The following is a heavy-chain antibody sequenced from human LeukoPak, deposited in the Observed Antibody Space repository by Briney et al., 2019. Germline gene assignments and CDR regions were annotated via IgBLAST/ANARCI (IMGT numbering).Heavy chain of an antibody. J-gene: IGHJ4*02. CDR1: GFTFSDYY. CDR2: ISSSGSTI. V-gene: IGHV3-11*04. D-gene: IGHD2-15*01. Sequence: PGGYLRLSCAASGFTFSDYYMSWIRQAPGKGLEWVSYISSSGSTIYYADSVKGRFTISRDNAKNSLYLQMNSLRAEDTAVYYCARLYCSGGSCYENYWGQGTLVTVSS. CDR3: ARLYCSGGSCYENY.